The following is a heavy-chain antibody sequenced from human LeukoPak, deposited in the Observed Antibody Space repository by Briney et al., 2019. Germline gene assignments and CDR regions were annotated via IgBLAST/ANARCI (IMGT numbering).Heavy chain of an antibody. CDR3: AKGGDYYGSGSYIDY. Sequence: QPGGSLRLSCAASGFTFSSYWMHWVRQAPGKGLVGVSRINNDGRSTNYADSVKGRFTISRDNSKNTLYLQMNGLRAVDTALYYCAKGGDYYGSGSYIDYWGQGALVTVSS. J-gene: IGHJ4*02. CDR2: INNDGRST. D-gene: IGHD3-10*01. V-gene: IGHV3-74*01. CDR1: GFTFSSYW.